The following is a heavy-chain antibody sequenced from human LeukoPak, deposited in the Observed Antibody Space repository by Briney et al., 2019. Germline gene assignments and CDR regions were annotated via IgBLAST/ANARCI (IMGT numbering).Heavy chain of an antibody. V-gene: IGHV3-23*01. J-gene: IGHJ4*02. D-gene: IGHD6-25*01. Sequence: GGSLRLSCAASGFTFSSYGMSWVRQAPGKGLEWVSAISGSGGSTYYADSVKGRFTISRDNAKNSLYLQMNSLRAEDTAVYYCARGPGIAAYYFDYWGQGTLATVSS. CDR3: ARGPGIAAYYFDY. CDR2: ISGSGGST. CDR1: GFTFSSYG.